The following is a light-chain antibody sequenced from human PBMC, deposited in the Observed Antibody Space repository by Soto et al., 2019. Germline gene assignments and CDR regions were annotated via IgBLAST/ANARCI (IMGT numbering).Light chain of an antibody. V-gene: IGLV2-14*01. CDR2: EVS. J-gene: IGLJ1*01. Sequence: QSVLTQPASVSGSPGQSITISCTGTSSDFGGYNYVSWYQQHPGKAPKLMIYEVSNRPSGVSNRFSGSKSGNTASLTISGLQAEDEADYYCSSYTSSSTVFGTGTKVTVL. CDR3: SSYTSSSTV. CDR1: SSDFGGYNY.